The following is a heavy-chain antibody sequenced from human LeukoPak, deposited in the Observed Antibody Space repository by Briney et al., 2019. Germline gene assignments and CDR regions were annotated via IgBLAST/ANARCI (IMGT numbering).Heavy chain of an antibody. CDR2: INTGNGNT. CDR1: GYNFASHT. V-gene: IGHV1-3*04. Sequence: ASVKLSCKASGYNFASHTIHWLRQAPEQSLECLGWINTGNGNTKYSQKFQGRVTTSRDTSASTAYVELSSLRSEDTAVFYCARDRRYYVSGGKDGFDIWGQGTMVTVSS. J-gene: IGHJ3*02. D-gene: IGHD3-10*01. CDR3: ARDRRYYVSGGKDGFDI.